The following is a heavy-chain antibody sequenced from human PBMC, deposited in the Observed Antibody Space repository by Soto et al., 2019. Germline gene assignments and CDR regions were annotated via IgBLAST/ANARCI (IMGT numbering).Heavy chain of an antibody. J-gene: IGHJ4*02. CDR2: LSDSGGSI. CDR1: GFTFSSHA. V-gene: IGHV3-23*01. Sequence: GGSLRLSCTASGFTFSSHAMTWVRQAPGKGLEWVSGLSDSGGSIYYADSVKGRFTIFRDNSMNTLYLQMNTLRAKDTAVNYCAKVSSSWYAGFFDLWGQGTLVTVSS. CDR3: AKVSSSWYAGFFDL. D-gene: IGHD6-13*01.